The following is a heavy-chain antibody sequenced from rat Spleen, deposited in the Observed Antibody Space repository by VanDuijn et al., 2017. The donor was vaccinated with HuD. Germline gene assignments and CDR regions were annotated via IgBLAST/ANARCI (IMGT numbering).Heavy chain of an antibody. Sequence: EVQLQESGPGLVKPSQSLSLTCSVTGYSITSNYWGWIRKFPGNKMEWMGYISYSGSTSYNPSLKSRISITRDTSKNQFFLQLNSVTTEDTATYYCARYRYNLDYVMDAWGQGASVTVSS. CDR1: GYSITSNY. D-gene: IGHD1-5*01. J-gene: IGHJ4*01. CDR2: ISYSGST. V-gene: IGHV3-1*01. CDR3: ARYRYNLDYVMDA.